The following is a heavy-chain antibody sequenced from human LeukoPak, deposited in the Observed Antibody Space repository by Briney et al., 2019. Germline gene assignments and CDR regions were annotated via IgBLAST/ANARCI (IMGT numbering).Heavy chain of an antibody. D-gene: IGHD6-6*01. V-gene: IGHV4-34*01. Sequence: SETLSLTCAVYGGSFSGYYWSWIRQPPGKGLEWIGENNHSGSTNYNPSLKSRVTISVDTSKNQFSLKLSSVTAADTAVYYCARGYGSSSQYYFDYWGQGTLVTVSS. CDR2: NNHSGST. CDR1: GGSFSGYY. CDR3: ARGYGSSSQYYFDY. J-gene: IGHJ4*02.